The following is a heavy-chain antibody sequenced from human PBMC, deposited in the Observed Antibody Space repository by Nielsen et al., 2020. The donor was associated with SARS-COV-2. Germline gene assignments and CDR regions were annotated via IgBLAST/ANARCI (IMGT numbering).Heavy chain of an antibody. CDR3: ARGDVGYCSGGSCYYFEY. CDR2: IYYSGST. CDR1: GGSISSYY. Sequence: SETLSLTCTVSGGSISSYYWSWIRQPPGKGLEWIGYIYYSGSTNYNPSLKSRVTISVDTSKNQLSLKLSSVTAADTAVYYCARGDVGYCSGGSCYYFEYWGQGTLVTVSS. J-gene: IGHJ4*02. D-gene: IGHD2-15*01. V-gene: IGHV4-59*01.